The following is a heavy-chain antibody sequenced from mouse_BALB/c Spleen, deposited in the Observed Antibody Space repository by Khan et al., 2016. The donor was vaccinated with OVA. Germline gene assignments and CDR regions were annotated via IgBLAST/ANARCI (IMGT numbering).Heavy chain of an antibody. CDR3: ARIQGGDVDY. V-gene: IGHV3-2*02. Sequence: EVELVESGPGLVKPSQSLSLTCTVTGYSITSDYAWNWIRQFPENKLEWMGYISYSGNTKYNTSLKSRISITRDTSKNQFFLQLNFLSIEDTAPFYCARIQGGDVDYWSQGTALTVAS. J-gene: IGHJ2*01. CDR1: GYSITSDYA. D-gene: IGHD3-3*01. CDR2: ISYSGNT.